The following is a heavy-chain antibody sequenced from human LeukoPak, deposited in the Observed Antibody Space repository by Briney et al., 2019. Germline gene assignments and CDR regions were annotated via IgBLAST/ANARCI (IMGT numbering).Heavy chain of an antibody. CDR3: ARVRAVVTHSYGMDV. V-gene: IGHV3-33*01. Sequence: PGRSLRLSCAASGFTFSSYGMHWVRQAPGKGLEWVAVVWFDGSNKYYADSVKGRFTISRDNSKNTLYLQMNSLRAEDTAVYYCARVRAVVTHSYGMDVWGQGTTVTVSS. CDR1: GFTFSSYG. D-gene: IGHD4-23*01. CDR2: VWFDGSNK. J-gene: IGHJ6*02.